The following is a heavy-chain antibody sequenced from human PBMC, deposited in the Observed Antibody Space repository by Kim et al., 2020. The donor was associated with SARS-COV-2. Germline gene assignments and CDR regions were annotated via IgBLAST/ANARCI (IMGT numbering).Heavy chain of an antibody. Sequence: GGSLRLSCADSGFTFSSYSMNWVRQAPGKGLEWVSSISSSSSYIYYADSVKGRFTISRDNAKNSLYLQMNSLRAEDTAVYYCAREYSSGWYTGGGNFDYWGQGTLVTVSS. CDR1: GFTFSSYS. CDR3: AREYSSGWYTGGGNFDY. CDR2: ISSSSSYI. D-gene: IGHD6-19*01. V-gene: IGHV3-21*01. J-gene: IGHJ4*02.